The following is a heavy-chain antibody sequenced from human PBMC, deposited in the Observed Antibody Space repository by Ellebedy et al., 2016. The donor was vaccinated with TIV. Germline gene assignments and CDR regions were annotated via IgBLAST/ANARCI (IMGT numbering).Heavy chain of an antibody. V-gene: IGHV3-30*02. J-gene: IGHJ4*02. Sequence: GESLKISCAASGFTFSSYGMHWVRQAPGKGLEWVAFIRFDGSNKYYADSVKGRFTISRDNSKNTLYLQMNSLRAEDTAVYYCAKSTSGWWVFDYWGQGTLVTVSS. D-gene: IGHD6-19*01. CDR3: AKSTSGWWVFDY. CDR1: GFTFSSYG. CDR2: IRFDGSNK.